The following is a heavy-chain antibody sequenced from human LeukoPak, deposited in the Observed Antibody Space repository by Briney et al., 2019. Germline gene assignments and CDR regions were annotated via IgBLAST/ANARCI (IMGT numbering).Heavy chain of an antibody. Sequence: GGSLRLSCAASGFTFDDYAMHWVRQAPGKGLEWVSGISWNSGNIGYADSVKGRFTISRDNAKNSLYLQMNSLRAEDTALYYCAAGNALVSYFYGLDVWGQGTTVTVSS. CDR1: GFTFDDYA. V-gene: IGHV3-9*01. J-gene: IGHJ6*02. D-gene: IGHD1-14*01. CDR3: AAGNALVSYFYGLDV. CDR2: ISWNSGNI.